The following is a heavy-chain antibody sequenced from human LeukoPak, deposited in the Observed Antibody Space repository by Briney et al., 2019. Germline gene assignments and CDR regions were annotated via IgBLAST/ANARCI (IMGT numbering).Heavy chain of an antibody. Sequence: GGSLRLSCAASGFTFSSYAMSWVRQAPGKGLEWVSAISGSGGSTYYAGSVKGRFTISRDNSKNTLYLQMNSLRAEDTAVYYCAKVGYSSSRRPFDYWGQGTLVTVSS. CDR3: AKVGYSSSRRPFDY. CDR2: ISGSGGST. CDR1: GFTFSSYA. J-gene: IGHJ4*02. D-gene: IGHD6-6*01. V-gene: IGHV3-23*01.